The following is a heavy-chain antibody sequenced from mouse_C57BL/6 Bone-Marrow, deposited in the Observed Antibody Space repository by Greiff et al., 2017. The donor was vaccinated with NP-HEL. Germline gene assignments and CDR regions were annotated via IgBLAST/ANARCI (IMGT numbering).Heavy chain of an antibody. CDR1: GYSFTGYY. J-gene: IGHJ4*01. CDR3: ARTTVVMAMDY. Sequence: VHVKQSGPELVKPGASVKISCKASGYSFTGYYMNWVKQSPEKSLEWIGEINPSTGGTTSNQKFKAKATLTVDKSSSTAYMQLKSLTSEDSAVYYCARTTVVMAMDYWGQGTSVTVSS. CDR2: INPSTGGT. D-gene: IGHD1-1*01. V-gene: IGHV1-42*01.